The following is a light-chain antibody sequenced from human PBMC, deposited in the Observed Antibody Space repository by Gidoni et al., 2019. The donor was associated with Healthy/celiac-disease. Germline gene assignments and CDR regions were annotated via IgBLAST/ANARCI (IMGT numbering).Light chain of an antibody. CDR3: QQYNSYWT. CDR1: QSLSIW. J-gene: IGKJ1*01. Sequence: DIQMPQSPSSLSASVGDRVTITCRASQSLSIWFAWYQQKPGNAPKLLIYDASSLESGVPSRLSGGGSGTEFTFTISSLQPDDFATYFFQQYNSYWTFGQGTKVEIK. V-gene: IGKV1-5*01. CDR2: DAS.